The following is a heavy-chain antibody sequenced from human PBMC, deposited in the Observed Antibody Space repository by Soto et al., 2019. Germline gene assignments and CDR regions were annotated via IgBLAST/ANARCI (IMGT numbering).Heavy chain of an antibody. V-gene: IGHV1-18*01. Sequence: ASVKVSCKASGYTFTSYGISWVRQAPGQGLEWMGWISAYNGNTNYAQKLQGRVTMTTDTSTSTAYMELRSLRSDDTAVYYCARDSLVVGYYDFWSGYYTPHFDYWGQGTLVTVSS. CDR2: ISAYNGNT. CDR3: ARDSLVVGYYDFWSGYYTPHFDY. J-gene: IGHJ4*02. CDR1: GYTFTSYG. D-gene: IGHD3-3*01.